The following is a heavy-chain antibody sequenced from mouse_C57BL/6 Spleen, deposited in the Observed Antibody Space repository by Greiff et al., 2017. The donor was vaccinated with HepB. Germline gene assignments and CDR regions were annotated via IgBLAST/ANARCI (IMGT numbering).Heavy chain of an antibody. D-gene: IGHD1-1*01. V-gene: IGHV2-5*01. CDR1: GFSFTSYG. Sequence: VQLKESGPGLVQPSQSLSITCTVSGFSFTSYGVHWVRQSPGKGLEWLGVIWRGGSTDYNAAFMSRLSITKDNSKSQVFFKMNSLQADDTAIYYCAKTLYYGSRYAMDYWGQGTSVTVSS. CDR2: IWRGGST. CDR3: AKTLYYGSRYAMDY. J-gene: IGHJ4*01.